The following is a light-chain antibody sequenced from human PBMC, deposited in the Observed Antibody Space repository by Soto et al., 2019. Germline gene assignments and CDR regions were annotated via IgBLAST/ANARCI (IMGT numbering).Light chain of an antibody. CDR3: SSLTSSNTWV. Sequence: QSALTQTASVSGSPGQSITISCTGTTRDVGGFNYVSWYQHHPGKAPKLMIYEVTNRPSGVSNRFSGSKSGDTASLTISGLQAEDEADYYCSSLTSSNTWVFGGGTKLTAL. CDR2: EVT. CDR1: TRDVGGFNY. J-gene: IGLJ3*02. V-gene: IGLV2-14*01.